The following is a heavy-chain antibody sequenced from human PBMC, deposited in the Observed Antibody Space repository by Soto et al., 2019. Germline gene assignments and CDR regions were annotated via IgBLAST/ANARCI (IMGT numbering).Heavy chain of an antibody. CDR2: FDPEGGET. CDR3: ATDAARITMVRGVTVY. V-gene: IGHV1-24*01. CDR1: GYTLTELS. Sequence: ASVKVSCKVSGYTLTELSMHWVRQAPGKGLEWMGGFDPEGGETIYAQKFQGRVTMTEDTSTDTAYMELSSLRSEDTAVYYCATDAARITMVRGVTVYWGQGTLVTVSS. J-gene: IGHJ4*02. D-gene: IGHD3-10*01.